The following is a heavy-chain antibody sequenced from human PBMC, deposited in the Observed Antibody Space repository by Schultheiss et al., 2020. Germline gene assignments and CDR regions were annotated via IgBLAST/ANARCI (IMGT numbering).Heavy chain of an antibody. CDR2: ISSSGSTI. CDR3: ARAGYCSSTSCQSDNWFDP. CDR1: GFTVSSNY. Sequence: GGSLRLSCAASGFTVSSNYMSWIRQAPGKGLEWVSYISSSGSTIYYADSVKGRFTISRDNAKNSLYLQMNSLRAEDTALYYCARAGYCSSTSCQSDNWFDPWGKGTLVTVSS. V-gene: IGHV3-11*04. J-gene: IGHJ5*02. D-gene: IGHD2-2*01.